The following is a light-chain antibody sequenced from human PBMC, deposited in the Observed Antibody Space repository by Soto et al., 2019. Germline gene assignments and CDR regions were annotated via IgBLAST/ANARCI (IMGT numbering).Light chain of an antibody. CDR2: GAS. CDR3: QQCNNWPYT. J-gene: IGKJ2*01. CDR1: QIVSSN. V-gene: IGKV3-15*01. Sequence: EIVMTQSPATLSVSPGDRATLSCRASQIVSSNLAWYQQKPGQAPRLLIYGASTRATGIPARFSGSGSGTEFTLTISSLQSEDFAVYYCQQCNNWPYTFGQGTKLAIK.